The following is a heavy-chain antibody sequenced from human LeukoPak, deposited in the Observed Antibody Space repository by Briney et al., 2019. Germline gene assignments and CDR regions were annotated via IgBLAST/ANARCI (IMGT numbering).Heavy chain of an antibody. D-gene: IGHD3-3*01. V-gene: IGHV1-8*01. Sequence: ASVKVSCKASGYTFTSYDINWVRQATGQGLEWMGWMNPNSGNTGYAQKFQGRVTITADKSTSTAYMELSSLRSEDTAVYYCARDGSITIFGVVTRNWFDPWGQGTLVTVSS. CDR2: MNPNSGNT. J-gene: IGHJ5*02. CDR1: GYTFTSYD. CDR3: ARDGSITIFGVVTRNWFDP.